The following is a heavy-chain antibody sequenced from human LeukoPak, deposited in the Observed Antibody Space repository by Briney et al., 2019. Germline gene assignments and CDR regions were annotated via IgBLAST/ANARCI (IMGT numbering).Heavy chain of an antibody. D-gene: IGHD2-15*01. CDR3: ASSVVVAANIDY. CDR2: ISSNGGST. J-gene: IGHJ4*02. V-gene: IGHV3-64*01. CDR1: GFTFSTYA. Sequence: GGSLRLSCAASGFTFSTYAMQCVRQAPGKGVEYVSAISSNGGSTYYANSVKGRFSISRDNSKNTLYLQLGSLRAEDMAVYYCASSVVVAANIDYWGQGPLVTVSS.